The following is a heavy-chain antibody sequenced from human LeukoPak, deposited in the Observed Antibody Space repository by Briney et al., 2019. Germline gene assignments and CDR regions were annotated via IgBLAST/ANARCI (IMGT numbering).Heavy chain of an antibody. CDR3: ARRAWIQLWSGSYYFDY. D-gene: IGHD5-18*01. CDR2: IYTSGST. V-gene: IGHV4-61*09. Sequence: PSETLSLTCTVSGGSISSGSYYWSWIRQPAGKGLEWIGHIYTSGSTNYNPSLKSRVPISVDTSKNQFSLKLSSVTAADTAVYYCARRAWIQLWSGSYYFDYWGQGTLVTVSS. J-gene: IGHJ4*02. CDR1: GGSISSGSYY.